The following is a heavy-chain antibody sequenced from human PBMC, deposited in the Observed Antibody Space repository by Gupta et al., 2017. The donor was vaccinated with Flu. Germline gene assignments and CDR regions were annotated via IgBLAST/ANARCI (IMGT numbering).Heavy chain of an antibody. CDR2: ISYDGSDQ. V-gene: IGHV3-30*18. CDR3: AKRGGTYYNILTGLDY. J-gene: IGHJ4*02. CDR1: GFTFSSYA. D-gene: IGHD3-9*01. Sequence: QVQLVESGGGVVQPGKSLRVSCAASGFTFSSYAMHWVRQAPGKGLEWVAAISYDGSDQYYGDSVKGRFSVSRDNSQNTVFLQMNSLSTEDTAVYFCAKRGGTYYNILTGLDYWGQGILVTVSS.